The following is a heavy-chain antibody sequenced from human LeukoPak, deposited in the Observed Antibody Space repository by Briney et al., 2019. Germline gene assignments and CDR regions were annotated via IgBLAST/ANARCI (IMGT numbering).Heavy chain of an antibody. CDR2: IDYRGSI. V-gene: IGHV4-59*08. CDR1: GGSMNNYY. J-gene: IGHJ1*01. D-gene: IGHD1-1*01. CDR3: ARLPRGTQPPDYCQN. Sequence: KPSETLSLTCTVSGGSMNNYYWSWIRQPPGKGKEYIWSIDYRGSIKYNPSLKSRVNISVYTSKNQFSLKLSSVTAADTAVYFCARLPRGTQPPDYCQNWGQSTLVTVSS.